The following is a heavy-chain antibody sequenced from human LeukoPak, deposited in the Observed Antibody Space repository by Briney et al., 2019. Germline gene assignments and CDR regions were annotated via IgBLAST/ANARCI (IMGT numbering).Heavy chain of an antibody. CDR1: GFTFDDYG. J-gene: IGHJ4*02. D-gene: IGHD1-26*01. CDR2: ISWNGGSR. Sequence: GGSLRLSCAASGFTFDDYGMSWVRQAPGKGLEWVSGISWNGGSRVYEDSVKGRFTISREKAKNSLYLQMNSLRAEDTALYYCARWALGEFDYWGQGTLVTVSS. V-gene: IGHV3-20*04. CDR3: ARWALGEFDY.